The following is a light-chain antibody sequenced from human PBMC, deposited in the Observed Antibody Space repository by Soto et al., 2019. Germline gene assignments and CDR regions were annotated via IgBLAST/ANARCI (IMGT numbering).Light chain of an antibody. J-gene: IGKJ1*01. CDR2: GAS. V-gene: IGKV3-20*01. CDR3: QQYGSSPRT. Sequence: EIVLTRSPGTLSLSAGERATLSFRASQSISSSYLAWYQQKPGQAPTLLVYGASIRATGIPDRFSGSGSGTDFTLTISRLEPEDFAVYYCQQYGSSPRTFGQGTKVDIK. CDR1: QSISSSY.